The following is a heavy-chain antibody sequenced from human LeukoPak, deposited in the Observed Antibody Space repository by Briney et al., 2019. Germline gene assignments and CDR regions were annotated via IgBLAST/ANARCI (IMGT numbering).Heavy chain of an antibody. CDR2: IQPGNPEI. D-gene: IGHD3-10*01. CDR1: EYSFTSYW. V-gene: IGHV5-51*01. J-gene: IGHJ5*02. Sequence: GESLKISCKASEYSFTSYWIGWVRLMPGKGLEWVGNIQPGNPEIRYSPSFQGQVTLSADKSISTAYLQWSSLKASDTAMYYCARHGGSGSYNWFDPWGQGTLVTVSS. CDR3: ARHGGSGSYNWFDP.